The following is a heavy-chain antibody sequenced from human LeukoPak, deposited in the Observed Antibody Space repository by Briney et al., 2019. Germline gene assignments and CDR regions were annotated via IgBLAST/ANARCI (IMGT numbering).Heavy chain of an antibody. D-gene: IGHD3-10*01. CDR3: AKSITMVRGVIHHAFDI. CDR2: ISGNGGST. Sequence: GGSLRLSCAASGFTFSSYGMSWVRQAPGKGLEWVSGISGNGGSTYYADSVKGRFTISRDNSKNTLYLQMNSLRAEDTAVYYCAKSITMVRGVIHHAFDIWGQGTMVTVSS. CDR1: GFTFSSYG. J-gene: IGHJ3*02. V-gene: IGHV3-23*01.